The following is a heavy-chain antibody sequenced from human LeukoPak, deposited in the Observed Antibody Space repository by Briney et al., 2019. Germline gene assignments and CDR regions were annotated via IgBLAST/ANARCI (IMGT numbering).Heavy chain of an antibody. Sequence: SETLSLTCTVSGGSISSAEYYWTWIRQPPGKGLEWIAYIHYSGTTYYNPSLKSRLTLSVDTSQNHFSLRLSSVTAADTAVYYCARYHAWERTFDPWGQGTLATVSS. J-gene: IGHJ5*02. D-gene: IGHD3-16*01. V-gene: IGHV4-30-4*01. CDR1: GGSISSAEYY. CDR3: ARYHAWERTFDP. CDR2: IHYSGTT.